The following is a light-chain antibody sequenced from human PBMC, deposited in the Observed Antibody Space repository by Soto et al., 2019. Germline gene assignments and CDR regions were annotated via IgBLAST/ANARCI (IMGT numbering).Light chain of an antibody. CDR2: DAS. J-gene: IGKJ1*01. Sequence: EIVLTQSPSTLSLSPGERATLSCRASQSVSSYLALYQQKPGQAPRLLIYDASNRATGIPARFSGSGSGTDFTLTINSLEPEDFAVYYCQQRSNWLWTFGQGTKVDIK. CDR1: QSVSSY. CDR3: QQRSNWLWT. V-gene: IGKV3-11*01.